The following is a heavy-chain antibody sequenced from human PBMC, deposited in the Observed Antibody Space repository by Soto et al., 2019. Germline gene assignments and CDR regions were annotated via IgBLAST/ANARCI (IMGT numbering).Heavy chain of an antibody. D-gene: IGHD2-2*01. CDR2: VYYSGSP. Sequence: QVQLQESGPGLVKPSETLSLTCTVSGDSISGGASFWSWIRQPPGTGLEWIANVYYSGSPYYNPYLKSRLTISVDTTKDQFSLQLKSMTAADTAVYYCAKLSCTSSTCYFPGWFDPWGQGTLVTVSS. V-gene: IGHV4-31*03. CDR1: GDSISGGASF. J-gene: IGHJ5*02. CDR3: AKLSCTSSTCYFPGWFDP.